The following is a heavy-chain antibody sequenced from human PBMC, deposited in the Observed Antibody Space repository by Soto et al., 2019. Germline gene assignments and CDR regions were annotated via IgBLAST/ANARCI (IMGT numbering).Heavy chain of an antibody. D-gene: IGHD2-21*01. CDR1: GYSFGSYW. J-gene: IGHJ6*02. Sequence: PGESLKISCEGTGYSFGSYWIAWVRQMPGKGLEWMGIIYPGDSETTYSPSVEGQVVISVDRPGNTAYLQWRSLKAADTATYYCARSGAYGSDNTLYYFYALDVWGQGTTVTVSS. CDR3: ARSGAYGSDNTLYYFYALDV. CDR2: IYPGDSET. V-gene: IGHV5-51*01.